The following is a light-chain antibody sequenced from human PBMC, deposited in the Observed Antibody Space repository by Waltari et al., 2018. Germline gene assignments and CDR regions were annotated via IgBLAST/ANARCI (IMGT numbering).Light chain of an antibody. CDR3: QQYDSTPTWT. CDR1: QSVLCRTNNKNC. Sequence: DIVMTQSPDSLAVSLGERATINCKSSQSVLCRTNNKNCLAWYQQKPGQPPKLLIYWASTRECGVPDRFGGSWSGTEFTLTISSLQAEDVSVYYCQQYDSTPTWTFGQGTKVEIK. J-gene: IGKJ1*01. CDR2: WAS. V-gene: IGKV4-1*01.